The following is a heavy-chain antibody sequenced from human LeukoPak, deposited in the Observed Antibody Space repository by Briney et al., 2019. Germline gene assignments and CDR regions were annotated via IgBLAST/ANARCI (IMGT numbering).Heavy chain of an antibody. V-gene: IGHV1-69*06. Sequence: SVKVSCKASGGTFSSYAISWVRQAPGQGLEWMGGIIPIFGTANYAQKFQGRVTITADKSTSTAYMELSSLRSEDTAVYYCARSIRRTYYGSGSDTYDYWGQGTLVTVSS. J-gene: IGHJ4*02. CDR3: ARSIRRTYYGSGSDTYDY. CDR1: GGTFSSYA. D-gene: IGHD3-10*01. CDR2: IIPIFGTA.